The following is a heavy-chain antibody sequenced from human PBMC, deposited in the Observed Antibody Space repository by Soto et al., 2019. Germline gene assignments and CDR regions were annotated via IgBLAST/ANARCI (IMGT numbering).Heavy chain of an antibody. V-gene: IGHV3-11*01. J-gene: IGHJ4*02. CDR1: GFDFGDYY. Sequence: XGSLRLSCTGSGFDFGDYYMSWIRQAPGKGLEWVSYIDSGDGTTYYTDSVKGRFTISRDNAKKTVYLQMSSLRVEDTALYYCVRPYYSSSWFPFDRWGQGTLVTVSS. CDR3: VRPYYSSSWFPFDR. D-gene: IGHD6-13*01. CDR2: IDSGDGTT.